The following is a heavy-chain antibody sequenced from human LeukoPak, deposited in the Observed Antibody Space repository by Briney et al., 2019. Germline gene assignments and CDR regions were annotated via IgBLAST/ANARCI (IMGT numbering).Heavy chain of an antibody. CDR3: ATAFGSGYDY. V-gene: IGHV3-74*01. CDR1: GFTFSSSW. D-gene: IGHD3-16*01. CDR2: IHRDGSST. J-gene: IGHJ4*02. Sequence: PGVSLRLSCVASGFTFSSSWMHWVRQAPGKGLVWVSRIHRDGSSTNYADSVKGRFTVSRDNAKNTLYLQMTSLRPEDTAVYYCATAFGSGYDYWGQGTLVTVSS.